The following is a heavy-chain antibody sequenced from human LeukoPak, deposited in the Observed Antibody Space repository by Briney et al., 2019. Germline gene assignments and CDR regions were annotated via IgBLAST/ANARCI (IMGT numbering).Heavy chain of an antibody. CDR3: AKSSVVSKRFDY. CDR2: ISGSGGST. J-gene: IGHJ4*02. CDR1: GFTFSSYA. V-gene: IGHV3-23*01. D-gene: IGHD2-2*01. Sequence: GGSLRLSCAASGFTFSSYAMSWVRQAPGKGLEWVSAISGSGGSTYYADSVKGRFTISRDNSKNTLSLQMNSLRAEDTAVYYCAKSSVVSKRFDYWGQGTLVTVSS.